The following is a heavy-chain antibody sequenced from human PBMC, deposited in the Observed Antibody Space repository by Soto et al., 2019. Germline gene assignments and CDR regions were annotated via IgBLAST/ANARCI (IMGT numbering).Heavy chain of an antibody. D-gene: IGHD6-13*01. V-gene: IGHV3-48*03. J-gene: IGHJ6*02. CDR1: GFTFSSYE. CDR2: ISSSGSTI. CDR3: ARDREAGSFFPYYYGMDV. Sequence: PGGSLRLSCATSGFTFSSYEMNWVRQAPGKGLEWVSYISSSGSTIYYADSVKGRFTISRDNAKNSLYLQMESLRAEDTVVYYCARDREAGSFFPYYYGMDVWGQGTTVTVSS.